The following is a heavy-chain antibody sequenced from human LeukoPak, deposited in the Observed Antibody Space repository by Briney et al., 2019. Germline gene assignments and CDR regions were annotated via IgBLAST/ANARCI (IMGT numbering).Heavy chain of an antibody. CDR2: MNPNSGNT. CDR3: ARGPSSEARDYYYYMDV. J-gene: IGHJ6*03. D-gene: IGHD5-12*01. Sequence: ASVKVSCKASGYTFTSYDINWERQATGQGLEWMGWMNPNSGNTGYAQKFQGRVTITRNTSISTACMELSSLRSEDTAVYYCARGPSSEARDYYYYMDVWGKGTTVTVSS. V-gene: IGHV1-8*03. CDR1: GYTFTSYD.